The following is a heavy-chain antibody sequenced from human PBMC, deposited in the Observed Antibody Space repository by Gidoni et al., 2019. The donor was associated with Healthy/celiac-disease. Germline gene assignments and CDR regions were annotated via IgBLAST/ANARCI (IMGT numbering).Heavy chain of an antibody. CDR2: IYSGGST. CDR1: GFTVSSNY. J-gene: IGHJ4*02. V-gene: IGHV3-53*01. Sequence: EVQLVESGGGLIQPGGSLRLSCAASGFTVSSNYMSWVRQAPGKGLEWVSVIYSGGSTYYADSVKGRFTISRDNSKNTLYLQMNSLRAEDTAVYYCARDMDPPVAGMGYFDYWGQGTLVTVSS. CDR3: ARDMDPPVAGMGYFDY. D-gene: IGHD6-19*01.